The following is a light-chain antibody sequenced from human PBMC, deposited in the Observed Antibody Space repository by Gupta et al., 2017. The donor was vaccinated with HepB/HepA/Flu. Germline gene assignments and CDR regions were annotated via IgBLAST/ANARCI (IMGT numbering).Light chain of an antibody. J-gene: IGLJ2*01. Sequence: QSALTPPSLVTGAPGQSITISRTGTNSDFIDFNYVSWYQQQPGKAPKLVISEVNYRPSGISKRFSGSKSGNTASLTIWGVEAEDEAEYYCNLFKYRTHHVVFGGGTKLTVL. CDR3: NLFKYRTHHVV. V-gene: IGLV2-14*03. CDR2: EVN. CDR1: NSDFIDFNY.